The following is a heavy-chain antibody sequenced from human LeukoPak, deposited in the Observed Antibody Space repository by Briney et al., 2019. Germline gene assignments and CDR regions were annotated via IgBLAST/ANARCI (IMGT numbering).Heavy chain of an antibody. CDR1: GGSFSGYL. CDR3: ARGFHLNYDILTGYYRYGAFDI. CDR2: INHSGST. D-gene: IGHD3-9*01. J-gene: IGHJ3*02. V-gene: IGHV4-34*01. Sequence: SETLSLTCAVYGGSFSGYLWSWIRQPPGEGLEWTGEINHSGSTNYDPSLKSRVSISVDTSKKQFSLKMSSVTAADTAVYYCARGFHLNYDILTGYYRYGAFDIWGQGTTVTVPS.